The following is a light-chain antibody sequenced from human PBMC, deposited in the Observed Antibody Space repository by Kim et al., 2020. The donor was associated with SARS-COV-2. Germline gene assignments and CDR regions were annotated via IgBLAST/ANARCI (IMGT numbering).Light chain of an antibody. CDR3: NSRDSSGNHLDV. J-gene: IGLJ1*01. CDR2: GKN. CDR1: SLRSYY. V-gene: IGLV3-19*01. Sequence: LGQTVRITCKGDSLRSYYASWYQQKPGQAPVLVIYGKNNRPSGIPDRFSGSSSGNTASLNITGAQAEDEADYYCNSRDSSGNHLDVFGTGTKVTVL.